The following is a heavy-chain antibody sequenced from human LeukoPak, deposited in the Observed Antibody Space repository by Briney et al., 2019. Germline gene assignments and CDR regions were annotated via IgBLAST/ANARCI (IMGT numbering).Heavy chain of an antibody. Sequence: SETLSPTCTVSGGSISSSSYYWGWIRQPPGKGLEWIGSIYYSGSTYYNPSLKSRVTISVDTSKNQFSLKLSSVTAADTAVYYCADYRFSYFDYWGQGTLVTVSS. V-gene: IGHV4-39*01. CDR2: IYYSGST. D-gene: IGHD3-16*01. CDR1: GGSISSSSYY. J-gene: IGHJ4*02. CDR3: ADYRFSYFDY.